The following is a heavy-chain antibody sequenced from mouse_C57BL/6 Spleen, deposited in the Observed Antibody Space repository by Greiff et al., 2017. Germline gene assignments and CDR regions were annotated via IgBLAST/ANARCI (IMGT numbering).Heavy chain of an antibody. Sequence: QVQLQQPGPELVKPGASVKLSCKASGYAFSSSWMNWVKQRPGKGLEWIGRIYPGDGDTNYNGKFKGKATLTADKSSSTAYMQLSSLTSEDSAVYVCSRSATGTGAMDYWGQGTSVTVSS. CDR1: GYAFSSSW. CDR3: SRSATGTGAMDY. CDR2: IYPGDGDT. D-gene: IGHD3-3*01. V-gene: IGHV1-82*01. J-gene: IGHJ4*01.